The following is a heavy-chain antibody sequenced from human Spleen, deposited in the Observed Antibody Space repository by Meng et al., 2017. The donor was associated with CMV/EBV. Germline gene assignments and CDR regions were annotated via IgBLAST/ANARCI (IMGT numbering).Heavy chain of an antibody. V-gene: IGHV3-53*01. CDR3: AGYPQTYPYSSSS. Sequence: GESLKISCEASGFTVNSNYMSWVRQAPGKGLECVSLIYSDGRTYYADSVKGRFTITRDNSKNTVYLQMNSLRAEDTAMFYCAGYPQTYPYSSSSWGQGTLVTVSS. D-gene: IGHD6-13*01. CDR2: IYSDGRT. J-gene: IGHJ4*02. CDR1: GFTVNSNY.